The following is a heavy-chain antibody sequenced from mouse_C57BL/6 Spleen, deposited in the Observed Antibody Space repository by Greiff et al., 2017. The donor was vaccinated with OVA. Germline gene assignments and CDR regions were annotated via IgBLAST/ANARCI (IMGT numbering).Heavy chain of an antibody. CDR2: ISYDGSN. V-gene: IGHV3-6*01. Sequence: EVKLMESGPGLVKPSQSLSLTCSVTGYSITSGYYWNWIRQFPGNKLEWMGYISYDGSNNYNPSLKNRISITRDTSKNQFFLKLNSVTTEDTATYYCARDRGYYGFAYWGQGTLVTVSA. CDR1: GYSITSGYY. D-gene: IGHD2-3*01. J-gene: IGHJ3*01. CDR3: ARDRGYYGFAY.